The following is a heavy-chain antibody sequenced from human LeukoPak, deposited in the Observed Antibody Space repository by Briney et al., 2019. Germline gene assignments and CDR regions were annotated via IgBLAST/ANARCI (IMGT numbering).Heavy chain of an antibody. Sequence: GASVKVSCKASGYTFTSYGISWVRQAPGQGLEWMGWISAYNGNTNYAQKLRGRVTMTTDTSTSTAYMELRSLRSDDTAVYYCARDLPNYGVKSNTAFDIWGQGTMVTVSS. D-gene: IGHD4-17*01. CDR3: ARDLPNYGVKSNTAFDI. V-gene: IGHV1-18*01. J-gene: IGHJ3*02. CDR2: ISAYNGNT. CDR1: GYTFTSYG.